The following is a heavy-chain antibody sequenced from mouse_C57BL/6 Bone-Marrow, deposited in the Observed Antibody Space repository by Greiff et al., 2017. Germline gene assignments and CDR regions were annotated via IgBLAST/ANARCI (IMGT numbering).Heavy chain of an antibody. V-gene: IGHV1-81*01. Sequence: QVQLKESGAELARPGASVKLSCKASGYTFTSYGISWVKQRTGQGLEWIGEIYPRSGNTYYNEKFKGKATLTADKSSSTAYMELRSLTSEDSAVYFCARGGYDGVFAYWGQGTLVTVSA. CDR3: ARGGYDGVFAY. J-gene: IGHJ3*01. CDR2: IYPRSGNT. D-gene: IGHD2-2*01. CDR1: GYTFTSYG.